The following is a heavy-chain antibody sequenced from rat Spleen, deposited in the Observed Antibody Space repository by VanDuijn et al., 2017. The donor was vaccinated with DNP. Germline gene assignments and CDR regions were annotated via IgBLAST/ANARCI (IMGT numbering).Heavy chain of an antibody. CDR2: IWSGGST. CDR1: GFSLSSNS. Sequence: QVQLKESGPGLVQPSQTLSLTCTVSGFSLSSNSVSWVRQPPGKGLEWMGAIWSGGSTSYNSALKSRLSISRDTSKSQVFLKMNSLQTEDTAIYYCTSYYSGDFHYWGQGVMVTVSS. CDR3: TSYYSGDFHY. J-gene: IGHJ2*01. V-gene: IGHV2-1*01. D-gene: IGHD1-1*01.